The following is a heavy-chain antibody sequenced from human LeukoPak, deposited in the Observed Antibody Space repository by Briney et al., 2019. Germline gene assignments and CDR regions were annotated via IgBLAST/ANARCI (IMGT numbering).Heavy chain of an antibody. CDR3: AKGQVESGYSYGHDY. Sequence: PGGSLRLSCAASGFTFSSYAMHWVRQAPGKGLGWVAVISYDGSNKYYADSVKGRFTISRDNSKNTLYLQMNSLRAEDTAVYYCAKGQVESGYSYGHDYWGQGTLVTVSS. V-gene: IGHV3-30-3*01. CDR2: ISYDGSNK. J-gene: IGHJ4*02. CDR1: GFTFSSYA. D-gene: IGHD5-18*01.